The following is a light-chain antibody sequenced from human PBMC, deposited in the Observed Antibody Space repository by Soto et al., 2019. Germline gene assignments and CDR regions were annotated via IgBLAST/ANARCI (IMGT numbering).Light chain of an antibody. V-gene: IGLV2-11*01. CDR3: CSYTGSGTL. CDR1: SSDVGCYNF. Sequence: QSALTQPRSVSGSPGQSVTISCTGTSSDVGCYNFVSWYQQHPDKAPKLILYDVNKRPSGVPDRFSGSKSGDTASLAISGLQAEDEADYYCCSYTGSGTLFGGGTKLTVL. CDR2: DVN. J-gene: IGLJ2*01.